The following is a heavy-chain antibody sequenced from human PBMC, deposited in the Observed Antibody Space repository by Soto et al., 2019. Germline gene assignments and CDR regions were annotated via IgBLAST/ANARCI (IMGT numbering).Heavy chain of an antibody. CDR2: ICYRGSL. CDR1: GDSIYTSTYC. Sequence: SETLSLTCSVSGDSIYTSTYCWAWLRQSPGKGLEWIGQICYRGSLWYNSSLKSRVTISVDTSKNQFSLKLSSVTAADTAVYYCARGRTVLWFGELSRLYYYGMDVWGQGTTVTVSS. J-gene: IGHJ6*02. D-gene: IGHD3-10*01. CDR3: ARGRTVLWFGELSRLYYYGMDV. V-gene: IGHV4-39*07.